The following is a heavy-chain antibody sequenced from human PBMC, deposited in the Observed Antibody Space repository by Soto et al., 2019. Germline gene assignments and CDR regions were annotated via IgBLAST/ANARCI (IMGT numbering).Heavy chain of an antibody. CDR2: IYYSGST. V-gene: IGHV4-31*03. CDR3: AGLTTDILGPSLRYFDY. J-gene: IGHJ4*02. Sequence: PSETLSLTCTVSGGSISSGGYYWSWIRQHPGKGLEWIGYIYYSGSTYYNPSLKSRVTISVDTSKNQFSLKLSSVTAADTAVYYCAGLTTDILGPSLRYFDYWGQGTLVTVSS. CDR1: GGSISSGGYY. D-gene: IGHD3-9*01.